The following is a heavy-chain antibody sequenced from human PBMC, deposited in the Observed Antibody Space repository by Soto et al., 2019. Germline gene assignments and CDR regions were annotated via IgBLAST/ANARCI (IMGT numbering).Heavy chain of an antibody. J-gene: IGHJ4*02. Sequence: GGSLRLSCVASGFTFSSYSMNWVRQAPGKGLEWVAEIWYDGGNEYYGDSVKGRFTISRDNSKNTLYLQLNSLRAEDTAVYYCARVPEAGRPLFDYWGQGALVTVSS. CDR1: GFTFSSYS. D-gene: IGHD6-6*01. V-gene: IGHV3-33*08. CDR2: IWYDGGNE. CDR3: ARVPEAGRPLFDY.